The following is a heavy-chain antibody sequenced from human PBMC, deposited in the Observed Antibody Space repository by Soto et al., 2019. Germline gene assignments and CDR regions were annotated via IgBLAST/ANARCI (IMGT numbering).Heavy chain of an antibody. Sequence: QLQLQESGPGLVKPSETLSLTCTVSAGSISSSSYYWGWIRQPPGKGLAWIGSIFYSGSTYYNPSLKSRVTRSVDTSKNQVTPKLSSVPAADTAVYSCARHLGPNDDGDSRYKRGGDNWFDAGGQGTLVTVSS. CDR2: IFYSGST. CDR3: ARHLGPNDDGDSRYKRGGDNWFDA. J-gene: IGHJ5*02. CDR1: AGSISSSSYY. V-gene: IGHV4-39*01. D-gene: IGHD4-17*01.